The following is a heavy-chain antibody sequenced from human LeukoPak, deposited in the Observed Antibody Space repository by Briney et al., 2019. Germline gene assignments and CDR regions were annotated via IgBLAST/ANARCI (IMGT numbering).Heavy chain of an antibody. V-gene: IGHV3-23*01. CDR2: ISGSGGST. Sequence: GGSLRLSCAASGFTFSSYGMSWVRQAPGKGLEWISAISGSGGSTYYADSVKGRFTISRDNSNQTVYLQMNSLKTGDTALYFCARKYTTSYYSIDYWGQGTLVTVSS. CDR3: ARKYTTSYYSIDY. D-gene: IGHD2-2*01. CDR1: GFTFSSYG. J-gene: IGHJ4*02.